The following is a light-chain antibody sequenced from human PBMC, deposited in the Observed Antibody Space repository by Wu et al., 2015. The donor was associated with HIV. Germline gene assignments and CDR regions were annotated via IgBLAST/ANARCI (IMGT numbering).Light chain of an antibody. CDR1: QSVSGT. CDR3: QQHYKWPLT. Sequence: EIVLTQSPATLSFSPGERATLFCRASQSVSGTLAWYQQKLGQAPRLLLFDASNRATGISDRFSGGGFVTDFTLTIRSLEPEDSAVYYCQQHYKWPLTFGQGTRLEIK. CDR2: DAS. J-gene: IGKJ5*01. V-gene: IGKV3-11*01.